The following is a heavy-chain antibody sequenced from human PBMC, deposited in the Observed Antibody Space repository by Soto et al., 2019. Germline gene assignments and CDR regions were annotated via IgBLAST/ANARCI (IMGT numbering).Heavy chain of an antibody. Sequence: EVKLVESGGGLVKPGGSLRLSCAASGFTFSSYSMNWVRQAPGKGLEWVSSISSSSSYIYYADSVKGRFTISRDNTKNSLYLQMNSLRAEDTAVYYCARDHDYYDSSGYYYYFDYWGQGTLVTVSS. V-gene: IGHV3-21*01. CDR2: ISSSSSYI. CDR1: GFTFSSYS. J-gene: IGHJ4*02. CDR3: ARDHDYYDSSGYYYYFDY. D-gene: IGHD3-22*01.